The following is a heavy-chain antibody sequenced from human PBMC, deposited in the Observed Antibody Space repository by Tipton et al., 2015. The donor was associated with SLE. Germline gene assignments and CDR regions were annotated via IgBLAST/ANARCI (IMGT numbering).Heavy chain of an antibody. CDR2: IYYSGST. J-gene: IGHJ4*02. CDR3: ARYIVVVRYFDY. D-gene: IGHD2-21*01. Sequence: TLSLTCTVSGGSISGYYWGWIRQPPGKGLEWIGYIYYSGSTNYNPSLKSRVTISVDTSNNQFSLRLSSVAAADTAVYYCARYIVVVRYFDYWGQGTLVTVSS. CDR1: GGSISGYY. V-gene: IGHV4-59*12.